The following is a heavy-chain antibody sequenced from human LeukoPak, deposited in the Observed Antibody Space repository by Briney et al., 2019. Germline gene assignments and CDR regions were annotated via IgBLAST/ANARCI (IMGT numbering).Heavy chain of an antibody. CDR3: SRSLPGAVGAADL. CDR1: GGSIISYY. D-gene: IGHD6-13*01. V-gene: IGHV4-59*01. Sequence: PSETLSLTCTASGGSIISYYRSWVRQTPGKGLEWIAYIHSSGSTNYNPSLKSRVTISVDTSKNHFSLKVTSMTAADTGICYCSRSLPGAVGAADLWGQGTLVTVSS. CDR2: IHSSGST. J-gene: IGHJ5*02.